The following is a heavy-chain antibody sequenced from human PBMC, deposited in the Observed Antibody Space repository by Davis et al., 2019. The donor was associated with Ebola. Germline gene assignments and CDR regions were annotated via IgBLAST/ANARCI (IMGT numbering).Heavy chain of an antibody. CDR3: AGVAAARTWNWYFDL. J-gene: IGHJ2*01. D-gene: IGHD6-13*01. CDR1: GFHFSDYF. V-gene: IGHV3-11*04. CDR2: ISGSGETL. Sequence: SLTLSCAASGFHFSDYFMSWIRQAPGKGFEWIACISGSGETLYYADSVEGRFHISRDNANKSLFLQLTSLRAEDTAVYYCAGVAAARTWNWYFDLWGRGTLVTVSS.